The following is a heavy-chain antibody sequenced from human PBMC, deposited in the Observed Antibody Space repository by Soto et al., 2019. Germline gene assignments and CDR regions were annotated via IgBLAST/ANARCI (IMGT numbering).Heavy chain of an antibody. J-gene: IGHJ6*03. V-gene: IGHV3-23*01. CDR2: ISGSGGNT. CDR3: AKVGPYYYMDV. Sequence: LRRSDEGCGLTFSTYAMSWVRQAPGKGLEWVSAISGSGGNTYYADSVKGRFTISRDNSKNTLYLQMNSLRADDTAVYYCAKVGPYYYMDVWGKGTTVTVSS. CDR1: GLTFSTYA.